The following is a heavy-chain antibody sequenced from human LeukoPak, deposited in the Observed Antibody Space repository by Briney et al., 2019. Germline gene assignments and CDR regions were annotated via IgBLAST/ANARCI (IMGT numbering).Heavy chain of an antibody. CDR3: AREGLAVAAYFDY. CDR2: IWYDGSNQ. J-gene: IGHJ4*02. V-gene: IGHV3-33*01. Sequence: AGGSLRLSCAASGFTFSSHGMHRVRQAPGKGLEWVAVIWYDGSNQYYADSVKGRFTISRDNSKNTLYLQMNSLRVEDTAVYYCAREGLAVAAYFDYWGQGTLVTVSS. D-gene: IGHD6-19*01. CDR1: GFTFSSHG.